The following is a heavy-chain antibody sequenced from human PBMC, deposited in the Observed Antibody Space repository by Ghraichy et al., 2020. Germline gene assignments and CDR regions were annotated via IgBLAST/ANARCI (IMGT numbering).Heavy chain of an antibody. J-gene: IGHJ2*01. Sequence: SETLSLTCAVYGGSFSGYYWSWIRQPPGKGLEWIGEINHSGSTNYNPSLKSRVTISVDTSKNQFSLKLSSVTAADTAVYYCARGICSGGSCYSRYGRYFDLWGRGTLVTVSS. CDR3: ARGICSGGSCYSRYGRYFDL. V-gene: IGHV4-34*01. CDR1: GGSFSGYY. D-gene: IGHD2-15*01. CDR2: INHSGST.